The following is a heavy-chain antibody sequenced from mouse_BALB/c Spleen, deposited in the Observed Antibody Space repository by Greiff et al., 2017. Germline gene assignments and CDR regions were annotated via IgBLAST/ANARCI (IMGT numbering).Heavy chain of an antibody. CDR2: IYPSDSYT. J-gene: IGHJ1*01. Sequence: VKLQQPGAELVRPGASVKLSCKASGYTFTSYWINWVKQRPGQGLEWIGNIYPSDSYTNYNQKFKDKATLTVDKSSSTAYMQLSSPTSEDSAVYYCTRKAYYGTWYFDVWGAGTTVTVSS. CDR3: TRKAYYGTWYFDV. CDR1: GYTFTSYW. V-gene: IGHV1-69*02. D-gene: IGHD2-10*01.